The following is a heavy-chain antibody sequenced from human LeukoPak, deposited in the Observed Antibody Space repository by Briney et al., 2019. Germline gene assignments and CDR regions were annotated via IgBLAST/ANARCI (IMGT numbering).Heavy chain of an antibody. J-gene: IGHJ6*03. CDR2: ISGKT. CDR1: GYTFTSFG. CDR3: ARAYSYCSSTSCYRFSYYYYYMDV. D-gene: IGHD2-2*02. V-gene: IGHV1-18*01. Sequence: GASVKVSCKGSGYTFTSFGINWVRQAPGQGLEWMGWISGKTNYAQKFQGRVTMTTDTSTSTAYMELRSLRSDDTAVYYCARAYSYCSSTSCYRFSYYYYYMDVWGKGTTVTISS.